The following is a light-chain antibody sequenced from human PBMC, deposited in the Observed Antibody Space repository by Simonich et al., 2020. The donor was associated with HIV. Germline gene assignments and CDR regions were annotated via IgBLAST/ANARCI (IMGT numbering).Light chain of an antibody. Sequence: DIVLTQTPLSLSVTPGQPASISCRSSQSLLHTVGKTYLYWYLQKPGQSPRLLIYAVSTRFSGVPDRFSGSGSGTHFTLKIGRVEAEDVGVYYCMQSKQLPITFGQGTRLEIK. CDR3: MQSKQLPIT. CDR1: QSLLHTVGKTY. J-gene: IGKJ5*01. V-gene: IGKV2D-29*02. CDR2: AVS.